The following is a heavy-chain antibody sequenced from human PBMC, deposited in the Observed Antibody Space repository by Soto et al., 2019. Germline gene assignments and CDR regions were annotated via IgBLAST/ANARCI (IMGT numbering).Heavy chain of an antibody. CDR2: TYHSGTT. J-gene: IGHJ5*02. CDR1: GDSINNSHW. CDR3: AREVNSSPSRGPNWFDP. V-gene: IGHV4-4*02. D-gene: IGHD6-6*01. Sequence: QVQLQESGPGLVQPSGTLSLTCAVSGDSINNSHWWRWVRQTPGKGLEWIGETYHSGTTNYNRSLKTRVTISIDKSKNQFSLKMNSVTAADTAVYYCAREVNSSPSRGPNWFDPWGQGTLVTVSS.